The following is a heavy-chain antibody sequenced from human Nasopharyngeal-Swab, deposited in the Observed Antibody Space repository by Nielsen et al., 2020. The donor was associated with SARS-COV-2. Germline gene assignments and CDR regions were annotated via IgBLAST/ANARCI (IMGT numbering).Heavy chain of an antibody. J-gene: IGHJ2*01. CDR1: GGSVRSDFYY. V-gene: IGHV4-61*01. CDR3: ASSPRQPPARGWYFDL. Sequence: SETLSLTCTVSGGSVRSDFYYWSWIRQPPGKGLEWIGHIYYSGSPNYKPSLKSRVTISVDTSKNQFPLKLSSVTAADTAVYYCASSPRQPPARGWYFDLWGRGTLVTVSS. D-gene: IGHD2-2*01. CDR2: IYYSGSP.